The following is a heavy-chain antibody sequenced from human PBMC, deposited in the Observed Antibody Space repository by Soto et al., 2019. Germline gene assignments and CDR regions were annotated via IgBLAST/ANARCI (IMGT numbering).Heavy chain of an antibody. CDR1: GGSISSGGYY. Sequence: SETLSLTCAVYGGSISSGGYYWSWIRQHPGKGLEWIGYIYYSGSTYYNPSLKSRVTISVDTSKNQFSLKLSSVTAADTAVYYCARADYYDSSGYFDYWGQGTLVTVSS. D-gene: IGHD3-22*01. CDR3: ARADYYDSSGYFDY. CDR2: IYYSGST. J-gene: IGHJ4*02. V-gene: IGHV4-31*11.